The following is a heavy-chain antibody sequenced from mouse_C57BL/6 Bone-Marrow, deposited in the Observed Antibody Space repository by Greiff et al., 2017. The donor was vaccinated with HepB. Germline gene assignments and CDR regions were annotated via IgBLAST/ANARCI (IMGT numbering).Heavy chain of an antibody. CDR3: ARSLLRSFAY. CDR2: INPGSGGT. V-gene: IGHV1-54*01. J-gene: IGHJ3*01. Sequence: LQESGAELVRPGTSVKVSCKASGYAFTNYLIEWVKQRPGQGLEWIGVINPGSGGTNYNEKFKGKATLTADKSSSTAYMQLSSLTSEDSAVYFCARSLLRSFAYWGQGTLVTVSA. CDR1: GYAFTNYL. D-gene: IGHD1-1*01.